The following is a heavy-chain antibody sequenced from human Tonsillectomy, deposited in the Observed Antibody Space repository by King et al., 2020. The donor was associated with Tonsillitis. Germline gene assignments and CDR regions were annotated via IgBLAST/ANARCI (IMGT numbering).Heavy chain of an antibody. D-gene: IGHD3-9*01. V-gene: IGHV3-30*19. J-gene: IGHJ6*02. CDR2: LSYDEKNK. CDR1: GFTFSTYG. CDR3: ARGTPPTYNILTGFHNYGMDV. Sequence: VQLVESGGGVVQPGRSLRLSCEGSGFTFSTYGLHWVRQAPGKGLEWMAVLSYDEKNKYYADSVKGRFTISRDNSKNTLYLQMNSLRPEDTAVYYCARGTPPTYNILTGFHNYGMDVWGRGTTVTVSS.